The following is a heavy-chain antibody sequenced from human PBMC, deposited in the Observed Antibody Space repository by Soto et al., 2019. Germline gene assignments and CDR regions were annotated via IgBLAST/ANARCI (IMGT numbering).Heavy chain of an antibody. CDR3: AKDSETDYVWGSYRYPLDS. V-gene: IGHV3-23*01. D-gene: IGHD3-16*02. CDR2: ISGSGGST. Sequence: GGSLRLSCAASGFTFSSYAMSWVRQAPGKGLEWVSAISGSGGSTYYADSVKGRFTISRDNSKNTLYLQMNSLRAEDTAVYYCAKDSETDYVWGSYRYPLDSWGQGTLVTVSS. CDR1: GFTFSSYA. J-gene: IGHJ4*02.